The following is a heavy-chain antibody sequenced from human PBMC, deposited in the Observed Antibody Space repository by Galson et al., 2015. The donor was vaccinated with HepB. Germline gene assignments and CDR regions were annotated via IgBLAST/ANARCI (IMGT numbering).Heavy chain of an antibody. CDR2: IWFDGSNK. D-gene: IGHD6-13*01. J-gene: IGHJ4*02. V-gene: IGHV3-33*08. CDR1: GFTFSSYG. CDR3: ARDAEVAAPGLGLMDY. Sequence: SLRLSCAASGFTFSSYGMHWVRQAPGKGLEWVAIIWFDGSNKYYADSVRGRFTISRDNSKNTLYLQMNSLRADDTAVYYCARDAEVAAPGLGLMDYWGQGTLVTVSS.